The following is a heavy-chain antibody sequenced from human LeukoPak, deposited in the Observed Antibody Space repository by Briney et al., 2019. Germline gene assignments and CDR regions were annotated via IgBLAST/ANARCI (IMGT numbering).Heavy chain of an antibody. CDR3: ARDGSFGTLRYFGYYMDV. CDR2: IYSGGST. CDR1: GFTVSSNY. D-gene: IGHD3-9*01. J-gene: IGHJ6*03. Sequence: PGGSLRLSCAASGFTVSSNYMSWVRQAPGKGLEWVSIIYSGGSTYYADSVKGRFTISRDNSKNTLYLQMNSLRAEDTAVYYCARDGSFGTLRYFGYYMDVWGKGTTVTVSS. V-gene: IGHV3-53*01.